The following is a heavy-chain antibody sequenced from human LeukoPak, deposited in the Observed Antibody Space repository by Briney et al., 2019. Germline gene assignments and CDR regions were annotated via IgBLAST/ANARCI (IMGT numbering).Heavy chain of an antibody. V-gene: IGHV4-34*01. CDR3: ARARGGYIED. CDR2: INHSGST. Sequence: SETLSLTCAVYGGSFSGYYWSWIRQPPGKGLEWIGEINHSGSTNYNPSLKSRVTISVDTSKNQFSLKLSSVTAADTAVYYCARARGGYIEDWGQGTLVTVSS. CDR1: GGSFSGYY. D-gene: IGHD1-1*01. J-gene: IGHJ4*02.